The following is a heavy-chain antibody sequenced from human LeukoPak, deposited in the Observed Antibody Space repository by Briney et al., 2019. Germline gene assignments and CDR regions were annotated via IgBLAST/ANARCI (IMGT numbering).Heavy chain of an antibody. CDR1: GLTVSSTY. Sequence: AGGSLRLSCAASGLTVSSTYMSWVRQAPGKGLEWVSTIYSGGTTDYADSVKGRFTISRDNPKNTVYFQMNSLRAEDTAVYYCASGGSGSNYGAFGFWGQGTLVTVSS. CDR2: IYSGGTT. CDR3: ASGGSGSNYGAFGF. J-gene: IGHJ4*02. D-gene: IGHD3-10*01. V-gene: IGHV3-66*01.